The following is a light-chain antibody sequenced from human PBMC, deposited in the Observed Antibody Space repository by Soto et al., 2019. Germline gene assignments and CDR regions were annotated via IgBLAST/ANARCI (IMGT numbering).Light chain of an antibody. V-gene: IGKV1-39*01. J-gene: IGKJ3*01. CDR3: QQSHSIPLT. CDR2: DAS. CDR1: QSIGNS. Sequence: DIQMTQSPSSLSASVGDRVTITCRASQSIGNSLIWYQQKPGKAPNLLIYDASTLQPGVPSRFSGSGSGTDFAPTISSLQPEAFATYHCQQSHSIPLTCGPGTKVDIK.